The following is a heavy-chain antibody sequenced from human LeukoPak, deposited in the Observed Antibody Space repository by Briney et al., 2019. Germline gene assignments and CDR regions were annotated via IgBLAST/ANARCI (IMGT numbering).Heavy chain of an antibody. CDR2: INPSGGST. Sequence: ASVKVSCKASGCTFTSYGISWVRQAPGQGLEWMGIINPSGGSTSYAQKFQGRVTMTRDTSTSTVYMELSSLRSEDTAVYYCARDLRSSYYFDYWGQGTLVTVSS. CDR1: GCTFTSYG. V-gene: IGHV1-46*01. CDR3: ARDLRSSYYFDY. J-gene: IGHJ4*02. D-gene: IGHD6-13*01.